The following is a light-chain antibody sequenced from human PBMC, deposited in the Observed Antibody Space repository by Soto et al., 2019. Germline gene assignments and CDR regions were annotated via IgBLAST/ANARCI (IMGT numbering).Light chain of an antibody. CDR3: QQYGSSSVT. CDR1: QRVSSSY. CDR2: GAS. V-gene: IGKV3-20*01. Sequence: EIVLTQSPGTLSLSPGERATLSCRASQRVSSSYLAWYQQKPGQAPRLLIYGASSRATGIPDRFSGSGSGTDFTLTISRLEPEDFAVYYRQQYGSSSVTFGQGTKVEIK. J-gene: IGKJ1*01.